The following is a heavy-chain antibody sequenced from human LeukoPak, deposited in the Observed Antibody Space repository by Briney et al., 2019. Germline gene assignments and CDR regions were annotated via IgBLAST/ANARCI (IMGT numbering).Heavy chain of an antibody. CDR1: GFTFRSHG. CDR3: ARDRQARYFDT. Sequence: GRSLRLSCAASGFTFRSHGMHWVRQAPGKGLEWVTVIWYDGSNKYYADSVKGRFTISRDNSKNTLYLQMNSLRAEDTAVYYCARDRQARYFDTWGQGTLVTVSS. J-gene: IGHJ4*02. CDR2: IWYDGSNK. V-gene: IGHV3-33*01.